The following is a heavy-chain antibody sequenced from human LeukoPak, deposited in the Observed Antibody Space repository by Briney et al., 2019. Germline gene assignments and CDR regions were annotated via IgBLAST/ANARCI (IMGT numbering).Heavy chain of an antibody. D-gene: IGHD6-19*01. V-gene: IGHV3-66*01. CDR3: AKDEMEEQWLVRHYSGMDV. CDR2: IYSGGRT. Sequence: GGSLRLSCAASGFTVSSNYMSWVRQAPGKGLEWVSVIYSGGRTYYADSVKGRFTISRDNSKNTLYLQMNSLRAEDTAVYYCAKDEMEEQWLVRHYSGMDVWGQGTTVTVSS. J-gene: IGHJ6*02. CDR1: GFTVSSNY.